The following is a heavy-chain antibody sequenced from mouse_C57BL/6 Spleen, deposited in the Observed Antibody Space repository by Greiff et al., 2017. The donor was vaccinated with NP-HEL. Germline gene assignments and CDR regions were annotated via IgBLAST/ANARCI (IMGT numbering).Heavy chain of an antibody. CDR3: VRQGNNYGFAY. CDR2: IRSKSNNYAT. Sequence: GGGLVQPKGSLTLSCAASGFSFNTYAMNWVRQAPGKGLEWVARIRSKSNNYATYYADSVKDRFTISRDDSESMLYLQMNNLKTEDTAMYYCVRQGNNYGFAYWGQGTLVTVSA. D-gene: IGHD5-2*01. CDR1: GFSFNTYA. J-gene: IGHJ3*01. V-gene: IGHV10-1*01.